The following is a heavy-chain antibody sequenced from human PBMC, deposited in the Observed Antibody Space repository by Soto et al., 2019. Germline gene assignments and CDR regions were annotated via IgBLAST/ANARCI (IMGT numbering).Heavy chain of an antibody. V-gene: IGHV1-2*02. CDR2: IIPISGGT. D-gene: IGHD3-3*01. Sequence: ASVKVSCKASGGTFSSYAISWVRQAPGQGLEWMGGIIPISGGTNYAQKFQGRVTMTTDTSISTAYMELSRLRSDDTAVYYCARGAQYYDFWSGYSPSPPYYFDYWGQGTLVTVSS. J-gene: IGHJ4*02. CDR1: GGTFSSYA. CDR3: ARGAQYYDFWSGYSPSPPYYFDY.